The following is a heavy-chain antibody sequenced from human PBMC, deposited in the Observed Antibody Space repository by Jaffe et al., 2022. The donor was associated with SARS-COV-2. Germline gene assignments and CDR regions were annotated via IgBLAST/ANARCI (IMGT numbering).Heavy chain of an antibody. J-gene: IGHJ4*02. CDR2: INSDGSST. D-gene: IGHD6-13*01. CDR3: ARVGPIAAARYYFDY. V-gene: IGHV3-74*01. CDR1: GFTFSSYW. Sequence: EVQLVESGGGLVQPGGSLRLSCAASGFTFSSYWMHWVRQAPGKGLVWVSRINSDGSSTSYADSVKGRFTISRDNAKNTLYLQMNSLRAEDTAVYYCARVGPIAAARYYFDYWGQGTLVTVSS.